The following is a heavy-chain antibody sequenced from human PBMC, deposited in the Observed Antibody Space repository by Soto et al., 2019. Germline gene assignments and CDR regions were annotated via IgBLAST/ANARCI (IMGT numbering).Heavy chain of an antibody. CDR3: ARDSVGSGYD. V-gene: IGHV4-59*01. Sequence: QVQLQESGPGLVKPSETLSLTCAVSGGSISGYYWSWILQPPGKRLEWIGYIYYSGYTNYNPSLKSRVTISVDRSKNQFSLELRSVTASDTAVYYCARDSVGSGYDWGQGTLVTVSS. J-gene: IGHJ4*02. D-gene: IGHD5-12*01. CDR2: IYYSGYT. CDR1: GGSISGYY.